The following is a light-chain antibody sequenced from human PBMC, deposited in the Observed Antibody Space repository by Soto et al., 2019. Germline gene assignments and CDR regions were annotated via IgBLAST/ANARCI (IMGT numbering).Light chain of an antibody. CDR1: SSDIGGYNF. CDR2: EVS. J-gene: IGLJ2*01. CDR3: SSYAGSNNLV. V-gene: IGLV2-8*01. Sequence: SALTQSPSASGSPGQSVTISCTGTSSDIGGYNFVSWYQQHPGKAPKLIIYEVSQRPSGVPDRFSGSKSGNTASLTVSGLQAEDEADYYCSSYAGSNNLVFGGGTKLTVL.